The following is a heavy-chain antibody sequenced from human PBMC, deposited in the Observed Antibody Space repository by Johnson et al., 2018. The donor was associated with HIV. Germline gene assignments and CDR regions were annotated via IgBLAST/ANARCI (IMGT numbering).Heavy chain of an antibody. CDR1: GFTFSSYA. J-gene: IGHJ3*02. Sequence: VQLVESWGGVVQPGRSLRLSCAASGFTFSSYAMHWVRQAPGKGLEWVAVISYDGSNKYYADSVKVRFTISRDNSKNTLYLQMNSLRAEDTAVYYCARDGPLQFLEWLSAGAFDIWGQGTMVTVSS. D-gene: IGHD3-3*01. CDR2: ISYDGSNK. V-gene: IGHV3-30-3*01. CDR3: ARDGPLQFLEWLSAGAFDI.